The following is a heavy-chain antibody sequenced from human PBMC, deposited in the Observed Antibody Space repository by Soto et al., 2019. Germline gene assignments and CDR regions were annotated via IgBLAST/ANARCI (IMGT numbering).Heavy chain of an antibody. V-gene: IGHV3-30*18. Sequence: ESGGGVVLPGESLRLSCAASGFTFRTHGMHWVRQAPGKGLEWLAVISFYGSNKYYADSVKGRFTISRDNSNNMVFLPMNSLGADGTAVYYCANPLEQWLQDLWGQGTLVIVSS. CDR2: ISFYGSNK. CDR3: ANPLEQWLQDL. D-gene: IGHD6-19*01. J-gene: IGHJ5*02. CDR1: GFTFRTHG.